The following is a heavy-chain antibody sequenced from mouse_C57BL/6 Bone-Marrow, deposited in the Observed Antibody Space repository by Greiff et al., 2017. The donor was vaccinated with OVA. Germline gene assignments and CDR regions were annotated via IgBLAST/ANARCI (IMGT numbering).Heavy chain of an antibody. Sequence: QVQLQQPGAELVKPGASVKLSCKASGYTFTSSWMHWVKQRPGRGLAWIGRLDPTSGGTKYNEKFKSKATLTVDNPSRTAYMPLSRLTSEDAEVEEWERAGYYGSSYGDGDDWGQGTTRTVSS. J-gene: IGHJ2*01. CDR2: LDPTSGGT. CDR3: ERAGYYGSSYGDGDD. V-gene: IGHV1-72*01. D-gene: IGHD1-1*01. CDR1: GYTFTSSW.